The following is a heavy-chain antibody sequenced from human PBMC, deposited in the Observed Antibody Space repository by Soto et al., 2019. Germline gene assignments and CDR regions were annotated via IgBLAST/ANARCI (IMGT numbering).Heavy chain of an antibody. V-gene: IGHV1-46*01. CDR1: GYTFTSYY. CDR3: AREYSSSSGYYYYGMDF. J-gene: IGHJ6*02. Sequence: QVQLVQSGAEVKKPGASVKVSGKASGYTFTSYYMHWMRQAPGQELECMGIINPSGGSTSYAQKFQGIVTMTRDTSTSTVYMELSSLRSEDTAVYYCAREYSSSSGYYYYGMDFWGQGTTVTVSS. CDR2: INPSGGST. D-gene: IGHD6-6*01.